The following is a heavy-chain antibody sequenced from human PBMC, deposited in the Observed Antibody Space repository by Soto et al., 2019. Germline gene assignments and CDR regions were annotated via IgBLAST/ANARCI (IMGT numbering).Heavy chain of an antibody. CDR3: TSTPSLRYNYYYYMDV. Sequence: EVQLVESGGGLVKPGGSLRLSCAASGFTFSNAWMSWVRQAPGKGLEWVGRIESKTDGGTTDYAAPVKGRFTISRDDSKNTLYLQMNSLKTEDTAVYYCTSTPSLRYNYYYYMDVWGKGTTVTVSS. CDR2: IESKTDGGTT. J-gene: IGHJ6*03. V-gene: IGHV3-15*04. CDR1: GFTFSNAW. D-gene: IGHD4-17*01.